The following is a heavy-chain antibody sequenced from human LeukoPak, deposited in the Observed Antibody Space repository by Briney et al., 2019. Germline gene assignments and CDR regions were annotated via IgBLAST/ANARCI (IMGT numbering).Heavy chain of an antibody. D-gene: IGHD6-19*01. CDR1: GFIFSSYA. CDR3: VKDRRRAGPCYFDY. J-gene: IGHJ4*02. CDR2: ISSNGGST. Sequence: GGSLRLSCSASGFIFSSYAMHWVRQAPGRGLEYVSVISSNGGSTYYADSVKGRFTISRDNSKNTLYLQMSSLRAEDTAVYYCVKDRRRAGPCYFDYWGQGTLVTVSS. V-gene: IGHV3-64D*06.